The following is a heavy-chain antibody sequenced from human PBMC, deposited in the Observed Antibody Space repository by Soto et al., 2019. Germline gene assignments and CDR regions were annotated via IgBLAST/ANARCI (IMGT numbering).Heavy chain of an antibody. CDR1: GFTVSSHA. Sequence: EVQVLESGGGLVQPGGSLRLSCEGSGFTVSSHAMTWIRQAPGKGPEWVSTITADGGTYYADPVKGRFAMSRDTSESTLYLPMNSLGAEDTAAYYCAPHVSCSGGSCQYDAFAIRGQGTMVTVSS. V-gene: IGHV3-23*01. J-gene: IGHJ3*02. CDR3: APHVSCSGGSCQYDAFAI. D-gene: IGHD2-15*01. CDR2: ITADGGT.